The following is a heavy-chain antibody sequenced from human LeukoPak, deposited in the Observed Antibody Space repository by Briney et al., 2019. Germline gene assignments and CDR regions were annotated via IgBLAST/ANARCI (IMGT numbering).Heavy chain of an antibody. Sequence: GGSLRLSCAASGFTFNNNAVSWVRQAPGKGLEWVSAISNSGGRTYYADSVKGRFTISRDNSKNTLYLQLNSLRAEDTAVYYCARSRFYFDYWGQGTLVTVSS. CDR2: ISNSGGRT. J-gene: IGHJ4*02. CDR3: ARSRFYFDY. V-gene: IGHV3-23*01. CDR1: GFTFNNNA.